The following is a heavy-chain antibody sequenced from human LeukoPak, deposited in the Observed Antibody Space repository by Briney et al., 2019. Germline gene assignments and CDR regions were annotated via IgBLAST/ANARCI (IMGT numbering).Heavy chain of an antibody. V-gene: IGHV1-18*01. J-gene: IGHJ6*02. Sequence: ASVKVSCKASGYTFTSYGIRWVRQAPGQGLEWMGWISAYNGNTNYAQKLQGRVTMTTDTSTSTAYMELRSLRSDDTAVYYCAREGIAVAGSRSYGMDVWGQGTPVTVSS. CDR1: GYTFTSYG. D-gene: IGHD6-19*01. CDR3: AREGIAVAGSRSYGMDV. CDR2: ISAYNGNT.